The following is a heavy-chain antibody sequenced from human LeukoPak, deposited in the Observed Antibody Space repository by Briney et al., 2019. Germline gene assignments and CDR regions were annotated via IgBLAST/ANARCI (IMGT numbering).Heavy chain of an antibody. J-gene: IGHJ4*02. D-gene: IGHD5/OR15-5a*01. CDR3: ARGFVSTTSYFDY. V-gene: IGHV4-34*01. CDR1: GGSCSGYY. CDR2: INHSGST. Sequence: SETLSLTCAVYGGSCSGYYWSWIRQPPGKGLEWIGEINHSGSTNYNPSLKSRVTISVDTSKNQFSLKLSSVTAADTAVYYCARGFVSTTSYFDYWGQGTLVTVSS.